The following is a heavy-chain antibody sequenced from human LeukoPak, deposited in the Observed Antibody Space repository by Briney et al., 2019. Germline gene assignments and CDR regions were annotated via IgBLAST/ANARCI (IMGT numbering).Heavy chain of an antibody. CDR1: GYTFTGYY. D-gene: IGHD3-3*01. V-gene: IGHV1-2*02. CDR2: INPNSGGT. Sequence: ASVKVSCKASGYTFTGYYMHWVRQPPGQGLEWMGWINPNSGGTNYAQEFQGRVTMTMDTSISTAYMELRMLRSDATAVYDCARVGPSFITIFGVVTHDAFDIWGQGTMVTVSS. J-gene: IGHJ3*02. CDR3: ARVGPSFITIFGVVTHDAFDI.